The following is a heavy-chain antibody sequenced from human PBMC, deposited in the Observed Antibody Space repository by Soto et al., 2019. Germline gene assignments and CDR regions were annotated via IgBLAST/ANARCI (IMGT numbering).Heavy chain of an antibody. D-gene: IGHD3-22*01. Sequence: QVPLVQSGAEVKKPGSSVKVSCKASGGTFSSYAISWVRQAPGQGLEWMGGIIPIFGTANYAQKFQGRVTITADESTSTAYMELSSLRSEDTAVYYCARGRYYDSSGYYYAFDYWGQGTLVTVSS. V-gene: IGHV1-69*01. CDR1: GGTFSSYA. CDR2: IIPIFGTA. CDR3: ARGRYYDSSGYYYAFDY. J-gene: IGHJ4*02.